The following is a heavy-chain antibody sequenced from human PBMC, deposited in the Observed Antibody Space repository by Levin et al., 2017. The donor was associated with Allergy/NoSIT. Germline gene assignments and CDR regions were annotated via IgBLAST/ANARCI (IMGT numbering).Heavy chain of an antibody. CDR3: ARGLFETSTYTFSNY. V-gene: IGHV3-74*01. CDR1: GFTFSNYW. CDR2: INIDGSST. D-gene: IGHD2/OR15-2a*01. J-gene: IGHJ4*02. Sequence: PGGSLRLSCVASGFTFSNYWIHWVRQVPGKGLVWVSRINIDGSSTNYADSVKGRFTISRDNAKNTVYLQMNSLRAEDTAVYYCARGLFETSTYTFSNYWGQGTLVTVSS.